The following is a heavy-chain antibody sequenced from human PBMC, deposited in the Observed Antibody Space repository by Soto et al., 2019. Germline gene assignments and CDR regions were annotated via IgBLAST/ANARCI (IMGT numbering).Heavy chain of an antibody. D-gene: IGHD6-13*01. V-gene: IGHV1-3*01. CDR2: INAGNGNA. Sequence: ASVKVSCKASGYTFTSYAMHWVRQAPGQRLEWMGWINAGNGNAKYSQKFQGRVTITRDTSASTAYTELSSLRSEDTAVYYCARGYSSSWGDLMHAFDIWGQGTMVTVS. CDR1: GYTFTSYA. CDR3: ARGYSSSWGDLMHAFDI. J-gene: IGHJ3*02.